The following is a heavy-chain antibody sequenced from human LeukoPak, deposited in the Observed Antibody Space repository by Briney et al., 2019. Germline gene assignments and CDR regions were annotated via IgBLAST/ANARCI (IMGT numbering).Heavy chain of an antibody. D-gene: IGHD6-6*01. Sequence: GGSLRLSCAASGFTFDDYGLSWVRQAPGKGLQWVSGINWNGDSTGYADSVKGRFTISRDNAKNSLYLQMNSLRAEDTALYYCARFIAPRLGTYFQHWGQGTLVTVSS. CDR2: INWNGDST. V-gene: IGHV3-20*04. CDR1: GFTFDDYG. J-gene: IGHJ1*01. CDR3: ARFIAPRLGTYFQH.